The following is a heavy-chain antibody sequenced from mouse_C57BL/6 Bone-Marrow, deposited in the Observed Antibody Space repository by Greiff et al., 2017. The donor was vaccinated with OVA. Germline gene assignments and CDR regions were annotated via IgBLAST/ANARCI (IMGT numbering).Heavy chain of an antibody. CDR3: TSYYSNPPYAMDY. J-gene: IGHJ4*01. CDR1: GFNIKDYY. V-gene: IGHV14-1*01. D-gene: IGHD2-5*01. Sequence: VQLQQSGAELVRPGASVKLSCTASGFNIKDYYMHWVKHRPEQGLEWIGRIDPEDGDTEYAPKFQGKATMTADTSSNTAYLQLSSLTSEDTAVYYCTSYYSNPPYAMDYWGQGTSVTVSS. CDR2: IDPEDGDT.